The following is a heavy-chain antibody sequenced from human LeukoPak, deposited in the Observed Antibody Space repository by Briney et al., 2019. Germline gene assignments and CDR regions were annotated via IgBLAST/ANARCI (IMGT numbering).Heavy chain of an antibody. CDR3: ATEGTIAVAGSFDY. J-gene: IGHJ4*02. CDR1: GHTLTELS. V-gene: IGHV1-24*01. CDR2: FDPEDGET. Sequence: ASVKVSCKVSGHTLTELSMHWVRQAPGKGLEWMGGFDPEDGETIYAQKFQGRVTMTEDTSTDTAYMELSSLRSEDTAVYYCATEGTIAVAGSFDYWGQGTLVTVSS. D-gene: IGHD6-19*01.